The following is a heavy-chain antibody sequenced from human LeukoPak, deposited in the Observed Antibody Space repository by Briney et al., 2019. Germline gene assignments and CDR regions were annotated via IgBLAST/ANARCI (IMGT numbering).Heavy chain of an antibody. V-gene: IGHV3-48*03. J-gene: IGHJ4*02. CDR2: ISSSGSTI. CDR3: ARERWGRLDY. D-gene: IGHD4-23*01. CDR1: GFTFSSYE. Sequence: PGGSLRLSCAASGFTFSSYEMNWVRQAPGKGLEWVSYISSSGSTIYYADSVKGRFTTSRDNAKNSLYLQMNSLRAEDTAVYYCARERWGRLDYWGQGTLVTVSS.